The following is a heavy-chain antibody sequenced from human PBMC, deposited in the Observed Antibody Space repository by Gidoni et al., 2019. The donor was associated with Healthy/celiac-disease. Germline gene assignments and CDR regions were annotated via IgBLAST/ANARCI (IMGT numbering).Heavy chain of an antibody. CDR1: GFTFSDYY. CDR3: ARVADTSGWHRVLDY. Sequence: QVLLVESGGGLVKAGGSLSLSCTASGFTFSDYYMSGIRQAPGKGLEWFSYISSSSSYTNYADSVKGRFTISRDNAKNSLYLQMNSLRAEDTAVYYCARVADTSGWHRVLDYWGQGTLVTVSS. CDR2: ISSSSSYT. J-gene: IGHJ4*02. V-gene: IGHV3-11*06. D-gene: IGHD6-19*01.